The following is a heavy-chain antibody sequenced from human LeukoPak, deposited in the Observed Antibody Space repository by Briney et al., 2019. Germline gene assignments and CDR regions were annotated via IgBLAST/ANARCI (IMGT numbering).Heavy chain of an antibody. Sequence: ASVTVSCKASGYTFTSYGISWVRQAPGQGLEWMGWISAYNGNTHYPQKLQGRVTMTTDTSTSTAYMELRSLRSDDTAVYYCARGLSMFGVVIGASDIWGEGTMVTVSS. CDR3: ARGLSMFGVVIGASDI. V-gene: IGHV1-18*01. D-gene: IGHD3-3*01. CDR2: ISAYNGNT. CDR1: GYTFTSYG. J-gene: IGHJ3*02.